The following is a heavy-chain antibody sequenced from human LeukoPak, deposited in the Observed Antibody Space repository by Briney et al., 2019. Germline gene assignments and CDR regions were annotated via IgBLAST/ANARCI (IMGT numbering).Heavy chain of an antibody. V-gene: IGHV3-30*04. D-gene: IGHD6-13*01. J-gene: IGHJ6*03. Sequence: GGSLRLSCAASGFTFSSYAMHWVRQAPGKGLEWVAGISYDGSNKYYADSVKGRFTISRDNSKNTLYLQMNSLRAEDTAVYYCARDWYSSSWLPRYYYYYYMDVWGKGTTVTVSS. CDR3: ARDWYSSSWLPRYYYYYYMDV. CDR1: GFTFSSYA. CDR2: ISYDGSNK.